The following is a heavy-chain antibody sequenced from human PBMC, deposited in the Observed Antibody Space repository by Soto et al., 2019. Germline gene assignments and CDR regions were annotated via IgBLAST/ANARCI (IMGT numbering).Heavy chain of an antibody. V-gene: IGHV1-3*01. Sequence: QVQLVQSGAEVKKPGASVKVSCKASGYTFTSYAMHWVRQAPGQRLEWMGWINAGNGNTKYSQKCQGRVTITRDTSASTAYMELSSLRSEDTAVYYCARDFDYTHDYWGQGTLVTVSS. CDR2: INAGNGNT. D-gene: IGHD3-9*01. CDR1: GYTFTSYA. J-gene: IGHJ4*02. CDR3: ARDFDYTHDY.